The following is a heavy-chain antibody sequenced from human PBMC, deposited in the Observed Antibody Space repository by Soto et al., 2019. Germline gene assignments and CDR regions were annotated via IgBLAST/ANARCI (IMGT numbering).Heavy chain of an antibody. CDR2: IIPMFDTP. CDR1: GGTFSSDS. J-gene: IGHJ4*02. D-gene: IGHD2-15*01. Sequence: SVKVSCKASGGTFSSDSFSWVRQAPGQGLEWMGGIIPMFDTPIYAQKFQDRVTITADESTSTAYMQLSSLRSGDTAVYYCARSGGLDRDFNYWGQGSLVPVSS. CDR3: ARSGGLDRDFNY. V-gene: IGHV1-69*13.